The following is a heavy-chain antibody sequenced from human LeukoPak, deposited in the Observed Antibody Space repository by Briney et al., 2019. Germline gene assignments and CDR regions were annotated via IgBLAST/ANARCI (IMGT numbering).Heavy chain of an antibody. CDR1: GFTFSSYS. D-gene: IGHD5-18*01. J-gene: IGHJ4*02. V-gene: IGHV3-23*01. CDR2: ISVSGNT. Sequence: GGSLRLSCAASGFTFSSYSMNWVRQAPGKGLEWVSAISVSGNTYHADSVKGRFTISRDSSKNTLYLQMNSLRAEDAAVYYCANDLGWIQLNLGRGQGTLVTVSS. CDR3: ANDLGWIQLNLG.